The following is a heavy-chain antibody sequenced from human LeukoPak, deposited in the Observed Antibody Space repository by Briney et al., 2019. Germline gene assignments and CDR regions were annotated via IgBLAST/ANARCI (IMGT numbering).Heavy chain of an antibody. CDR2: IYYSGST. V-gene: IGHV4-31*03. J-gene: IGHJ4*02. CDR1: GGSISSGGYY. CDR3: ASGDNDPLFDY. Sequence: PSETLSLTCTVSGGSISSGGYYWSWIRQHPGKGLEWFGSIYYSGSTNYNPSLQGRVTISLDTSSNQFSLKLSSVTAADTAVYYCASGDNDPLFDYWGQGTLVTVSS. D-gene: IGHD1-1*01.